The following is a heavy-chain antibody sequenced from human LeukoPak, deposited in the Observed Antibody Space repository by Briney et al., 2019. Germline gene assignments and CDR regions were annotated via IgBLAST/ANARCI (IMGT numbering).Heavy chain of an antibody. CDR2: IKQDGSEK. V-gene: IGHV3-7*01. CDR3: ARDIAVGYYYYYMDV. J-gene: IGHJ6*03. Sequence: PGGSLRLSCAASGFTFSGYWMSWVRQAPGKGLEWVANIKQDGSEKYYVDSVKGRFTISRDNAKNSLYLQMNSLRAEDTAVYYCARDIAVGYYYYYMDVWGKGTTVTVSS. CDR1: GFTFSGYW. D-gene: IGHD6-19*01.